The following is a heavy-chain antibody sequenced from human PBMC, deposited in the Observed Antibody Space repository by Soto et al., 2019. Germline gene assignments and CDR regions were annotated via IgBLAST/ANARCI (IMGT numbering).Heavy chain of an antibody. CDR2: IDPSDSYT. J-gene: IGHJ6*02. Sequence: GESLKISCKGSGYSFTSYWISWVRQMPGKGLEWMGRIDPSDSYTNYSPSFQGHVTISADKSISTAYLQWSSLKASDTAMYYCARGITMIVVVTDGMDVWAQRTTVTVSS. D-gene: IGHD3-22*01. V-gene: IGHV5-10-1*01. CDR1: GYSFTSYW. CDR3: ARGITMIVVVTDGMDV.